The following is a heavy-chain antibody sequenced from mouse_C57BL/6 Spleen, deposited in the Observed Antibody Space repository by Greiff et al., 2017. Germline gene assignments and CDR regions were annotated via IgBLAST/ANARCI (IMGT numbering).Heavy chain of an antibody. CDR1: GFSLTSYG. CDR3: APLTGPFAY. Sequence: VQLVESGPGLVQPSQSLSFTCTVSGFSLTSYGVHWVRQSPGKGLEWLGVLWSGGSTDYNAAFISRLGISKDKSKSQVFFKMNSLQADDTAIYYCAPLTGPFAYWGQGTLVTVSA. CDR2: LWSGGST. V-gene: IGHV2-2*01. D-gene: IGHD4-1*01. J-gene: IGHJ3*01.